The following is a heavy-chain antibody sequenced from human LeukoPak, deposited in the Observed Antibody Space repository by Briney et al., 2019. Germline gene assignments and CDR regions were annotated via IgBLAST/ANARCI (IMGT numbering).Heavy chain of an antibody. V-gene: IGHV1-46*01. CDR1: GYTFTIYY. J-gene: IGHJ4*02. Sequence: ASVKVSFKASGYTFTIYYIHWVRQAPGQGLEWMGMINPSGGSATYAQKFQGRVTMTRDTSTSTVYMELSSLRSEDTAVYYCARARDTGDYWGQGTLVTVPS. CDR3: ARARDTGDY. D-gene: IGHD3-16*02. CDR2: INPSGGSA.